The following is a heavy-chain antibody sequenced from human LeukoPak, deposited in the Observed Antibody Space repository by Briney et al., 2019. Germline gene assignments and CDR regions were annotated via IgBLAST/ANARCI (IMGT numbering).Heavy chain of an antibody. D-gene: IGHD4/OR15-4a*01. Sequence: GGSLRLSCAASGLTFSSYAMSWVRQAPGKGLEWGSAISGSGGSTDYADSVKGRFTISRDNSKNTLYLQMNSLRAEDTAVYYCAKSSGANPSPFDYWGQGTLVTVSS. CDR1: GLTFSSYA. CDR3: AKSSGANPSPFDY. J-gene: IGHJ4*02. CDR2: ISGSGGST. V-gene: IGHV3-23*01.